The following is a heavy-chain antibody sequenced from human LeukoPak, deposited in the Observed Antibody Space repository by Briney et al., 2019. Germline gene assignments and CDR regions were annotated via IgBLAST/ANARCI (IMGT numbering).Heavy chain of an antibody. CDR1: GFTFSSYA. Sequence: PGRSLRLSCAASGFTFSSYAMHWVRQAPGKGLEWVAVISYGGSNKYYADSVKGRFTISRDNSKNTLYLQMNSLRAEDTAVYYCARDGEYCSGGSCYDYWGQGTLVTVSS. CDR3: ARDGEYCSGGSCYDY. CDR2: ISYGGSNK. V-gene: IGHV3-30*04. D-gene: IGHD2-15*01. J-gene: IGHJ4*02.